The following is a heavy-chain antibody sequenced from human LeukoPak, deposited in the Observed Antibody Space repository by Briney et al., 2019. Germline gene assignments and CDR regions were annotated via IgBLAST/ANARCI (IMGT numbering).Heavy chain of an antibody. CDR2: IIPIFGTA. Sequence: SVTVSCKASGGTFSSYAISWVRQAPGQGLEWMGRIIPIFGTANYAQKFQGRVTITADKSTSTAYMELSSLRSEDTAVYYCARAYCSGGSCYPGFDPWGQGTLVTVSS. CDR1: GGTFSSYA. CDR3: ARAYCSGGSCYPGFDP. D-gene: IGHD2-15*01. V-gene: IGHV1-69*06. J-gene: IGHJ5*02.